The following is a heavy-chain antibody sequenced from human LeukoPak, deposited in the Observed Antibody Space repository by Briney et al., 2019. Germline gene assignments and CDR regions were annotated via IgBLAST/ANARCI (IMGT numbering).Heavy chain of an antibody. CDR1: GFNFNSYA. V-gene: IGHV3-21*01. J-gene: IGHJ5*02. CDR3: ARGVAAAVFVLRSWFDP. Sequence: GGSLRLSCAASGFNFNSYAMHWVRQAPGKGLEWVSSISSSSSYIYYADSVKGRFTISRDNAKNSLYLQMNSLRAEDTAVYYCARGVAAAVFVLRSWFDPWGQGTLVTVSS. D-gene: IGHD6-13*01. CDR2: ISSSSSYI.